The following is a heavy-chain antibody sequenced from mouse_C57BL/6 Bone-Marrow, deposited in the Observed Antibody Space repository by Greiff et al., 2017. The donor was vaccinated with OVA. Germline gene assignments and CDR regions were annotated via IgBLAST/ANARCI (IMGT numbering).Heavy chain of an antibody. CDR1: GFSFNTYA. CDR2: IRSKSNNYAT. CDR3: VRQYGNYPFYYAMDY. Sequence: EVQGVESGGGLVQPKGSLKLSCAASGFSFNTYAMNWVRQAPGKGLEWVARIRSKSNNYATYYADSVKDRFTISRDDSESMLYLQMNNLKTEDTAMYYCVRQYGNYPFYYAMDYWGQGTSVTVSS. D-gene: IGHD2-1*01. V-gene: IGHV10-1*01. J-gene: IGHJ4*01.